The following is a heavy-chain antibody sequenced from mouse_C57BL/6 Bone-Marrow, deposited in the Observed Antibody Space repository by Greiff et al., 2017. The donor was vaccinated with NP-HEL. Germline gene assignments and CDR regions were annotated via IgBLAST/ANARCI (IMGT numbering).Heavy chain of an antibody. V-gene: IGHV1-59*01. CDR3: ARVSTMVKWVAY. J-gene: IGHJ3*01. D-gene: IGHD2-2*01. Sequence: QVQLQQPGAELVRPGTSVKLSCKASGYTFTSYWMHWVKQRPGQGLEWIGVIDPSDSYTNYNQKFKGKATLTVDTSSSTAYMQLSSLTSEDDAVYYCARVSTMVKWVAYWGQGTLVTVSA. CDR1: GYTFTSYW. CDR2: IDPSDSYT.